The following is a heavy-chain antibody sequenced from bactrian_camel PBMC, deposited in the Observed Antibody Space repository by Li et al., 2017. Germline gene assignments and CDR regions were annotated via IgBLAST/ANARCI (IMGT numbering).Heavy chain of an antibody. CDR2: IETDGRT. Sequence: QVQLVESGGGSVQAGGSLRLSCTASGFAFSGYCMAWSRQTPGAEREGVASIETDGRTEYVDSVKGRFTITRDNDKNTLYLQMNNLSPEDTAMYYCAAAPSFGFEHGLELPFTVWGRGTQVTVS. V-gene: IGHV3S55*01. CDR3: AAAPSFGFEHGLELPFTV. J-gene: IGHJ4*01. CDR1: GFAFSGYC. D-gene: IGHD6*01.